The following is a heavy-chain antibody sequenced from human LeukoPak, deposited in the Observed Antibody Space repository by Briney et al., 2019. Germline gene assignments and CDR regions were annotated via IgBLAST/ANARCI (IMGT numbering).Heavy chain of an antibody. D-gene: IGHD7-27*01. CDR3: ARKPTGDPIDY. CDR2: ISANNGNT. J-gene: IGHJ4*02. Sequence: ASVKVSCKASGYTFTSYGISWVRQAPGQGLEWRGWISANNGNTNYAQKLQGRVTMTTATSTSTAYMELRSLRSDYTAVYYCARKPTGDPIDYWGQGTLVTVSS. V-gene: IGHV1-18*01. CDR1: GYTFTSYG.